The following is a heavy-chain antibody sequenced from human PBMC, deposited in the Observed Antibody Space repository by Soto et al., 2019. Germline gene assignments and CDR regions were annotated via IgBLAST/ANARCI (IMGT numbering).Heavy chain of an antibody. V-gene: IGHV3-33*01. CDR2: IWNDGNGY. CDR3: ARRQISPPTRGAASARGGMDV. D-gene: IGHD6-13*01. Sequence: QVQLVESGGGVVQPGRSLRLSCAASGFNFNKYVMHWVRQAPGKGLEWVAVIWNDGNGYYYANSVKGRFTISRDNSKNTLYLQMSSLRAEDTAVYYCARRQISPPTRGAASARGGMDVWGQGTTVTVSS. J-gene: IGHJ6*02. CDR1: GFNFNKYV.